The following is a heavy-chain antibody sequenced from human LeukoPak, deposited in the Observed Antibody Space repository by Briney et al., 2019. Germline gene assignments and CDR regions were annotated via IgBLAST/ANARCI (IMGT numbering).Heavy chain of an antibody. CDR3: ARDVDNSTTYPPYYFDS. Sequence: SETLSLTCSVSGHSINNNYHWGWIRQPPGKGLEWIGSLHHTGNTYYNPSLKSRVIISADTSNNQFSLRLTSVTAAATAVYYFARDVDNSTTYPPYYFDSWGRGTWSPSPQ. CDR2: LHHTGNT. J-gene: IGHJ4*02. V-gene: IGHV4-38-2*02. D-gene: IGHD2/OR15-2a*01. CDR1: GHSINNNYH.